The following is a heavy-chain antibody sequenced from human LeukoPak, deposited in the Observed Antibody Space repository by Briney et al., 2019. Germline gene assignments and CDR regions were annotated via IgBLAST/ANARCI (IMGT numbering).Heavy chain of an antibody. CDR2: ISSSSSTI. CDR1: GFMFSSNW. D-gene: IGHD1-26*01. Sequence: GGSLRPSCAASGFMFSSNWMNWVRLAPGKGLEWVSYISSSSSTIYYADSVKGRFTISRDNAKNSLYLQMNSLRAEDTAVYYCASDLSGSYSGWFDPWGQGTLVTVSS. CDR3: ASDLSGSYSGWFDP. V-gene: IGHV3-48*01. J-gene: IGHJ5*02.